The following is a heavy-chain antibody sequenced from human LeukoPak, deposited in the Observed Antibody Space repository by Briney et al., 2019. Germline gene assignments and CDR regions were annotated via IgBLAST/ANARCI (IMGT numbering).Heavy chain of an antibody. CDR2: IYSGGST. J-gene: IGHJ4*02. CDR1: GFTVSSNY. Sequence: PGGSLRLSCAASGFTVSSNYMSWVRQAPGKGLEWVSVIYSGGSTYYADSVKGRFTISRDNSKNTLYLQMNSLRAEDTAVYYCARPYYGSGSYYLDYWGQGTLVTVSS. CDR3: ARPYYGSGSYYLDY. V-gene: IGHV3-53*01. D-gene: IGHD3-10*01.